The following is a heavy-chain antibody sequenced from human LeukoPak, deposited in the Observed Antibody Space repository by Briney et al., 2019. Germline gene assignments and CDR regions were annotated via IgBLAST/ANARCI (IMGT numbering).Heavy chain of an antibody. Sequence: GGSLRLSCAASGFTFSDYYMSWIRQAPGKGLEWVSYISTSGSTIYYADSVKGRFTISRDNAKNSLYLQMNSLRAEGTAVYYCARCYDSSGYYSNYHMDVWGKGTTVTVS. V-gene: IGHV3-11*04. CDR3: ARCYDSSGYYSNYHMDV. D-gene: IGHD3-22*01. J-gene: IGHJ6*03. CDR1: GFTFSDYY. CDR2: ISTSGSTI.